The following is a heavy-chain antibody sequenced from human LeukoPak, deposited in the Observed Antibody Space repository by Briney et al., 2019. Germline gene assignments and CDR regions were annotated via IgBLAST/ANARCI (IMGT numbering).Heavy chain of an antibody. J-gene: IGHJ6*02. CDR3: AREITVRDYYYYGMDV. CDR2: IIPILGIA. CDR1: GGTFSSYA. V-gene: IGHV1-69*04. D-gene: IGHD4-11*01. Sequence: SVKVSCKASGGTFSSYAISWVRQAPGQGLEWMGRIIPILGIANYAQKFQGRATITADKSTSTAYMELSSLRSEDTAVYYCAREITVRDYYYYGMDVWGQGTTVTVSS.